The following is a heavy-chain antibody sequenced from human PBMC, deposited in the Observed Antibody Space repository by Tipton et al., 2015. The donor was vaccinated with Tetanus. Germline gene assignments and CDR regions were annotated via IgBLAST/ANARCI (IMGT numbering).Heavy chain of an antibody. CDR2: IYYSGST. J-gene: IGHJ4*02. CDR3: ARGFSKGLFDY. D-gene: IGHD4-11*01. CDR1: GGSISSYY. V-gene: IGHV4-59*12. Sequence: LRLSCTVSGGSISSYYWSWIRQPPGKGLEWIGYIYYSGSTNYNPSLKSRVTISVDTSKNQFSLKLSSVTAADTAVYYCARGFSKGLFDYWGQGTLVTVSS.